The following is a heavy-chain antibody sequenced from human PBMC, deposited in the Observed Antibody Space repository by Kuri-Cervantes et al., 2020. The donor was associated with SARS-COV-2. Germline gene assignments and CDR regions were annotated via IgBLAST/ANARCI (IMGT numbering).Heavy chain of an antibody. CDR3: ATDPGSYGDSSES. D-gene: IGHD4-17*01. CDR2: LYRDGST. Sequence: GESLKISCAASGFTVSSNYMSWVRQAPGKGLQWVSVLYRDGSTYYADSVKDRFTISRDNPKNTLYLQMNSLRAEDTAVYYCATDPGSYGDSSESWGQGTLVTVSS. J-gene: IGHJ4*02. V-gene: IGHV3-66*01. CDR1: GFTVSSNY.